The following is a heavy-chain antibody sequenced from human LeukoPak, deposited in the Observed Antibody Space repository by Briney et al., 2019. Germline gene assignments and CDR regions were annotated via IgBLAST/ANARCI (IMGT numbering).Heavy chain of an antibody. CDR3: ARGAAMAVFDY. V-gene: IGHV3-53*01. CDR1: GFTFSDHY. J-gene: IGHJ4*02. Sequence: GGSLRLSCAASGFTFSDHYMDWVRQAPGKGLEWVSVIYSGGSTYYADSVKGRFTISRDNSKNTLYLQMNSLGAEDTAVYYCARGAAMAVFDYWGQGTLVTVSS. D-gene: IGHD5-18*01. CDR2: IYSGGST.